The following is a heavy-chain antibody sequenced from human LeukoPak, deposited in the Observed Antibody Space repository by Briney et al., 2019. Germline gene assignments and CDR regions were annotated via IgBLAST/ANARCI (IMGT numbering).Heavy chain of an antibody. CDR2: IYTSGST. CDR3: ARQRSRDGLYYFDY. Sequence: SETLSLTCTVSGGSISSYYWSWIRQPAGKGLEWIGRIYTSGSTNYNPSLKSRVTMSVDTSKNQFSLKLSSVTAADTAVYYCARQRSRDGLYYFDYWGQGTLVTVSS. D-gene: IGHD5-24*01. CDR1: GGSISSYY. J-gene: IGHJ4*02. V-gene: IGHV4-4*07.